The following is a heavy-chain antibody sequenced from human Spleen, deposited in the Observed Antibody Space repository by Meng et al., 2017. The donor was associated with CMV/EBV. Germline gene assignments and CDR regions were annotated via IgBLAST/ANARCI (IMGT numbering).Heavy chain of an antibody. CDR1: GYTFTSYY. CDR2: INPNNGGT. D-gene: IGHD6-6*01. V-gene: IGHV1-2*02. J-gene: IGHJ5*02. CDR3: AREYSSSVRWFDP. Sequence: KASGYTFTSYYIHWVRQASGQGLEWMGWINPNNGGTKYSQKLQDRVTMTRDTSISTAYMELSRLRSDDTAVYYCAREYSSSVRWFDPWGQGTLVTVSS.